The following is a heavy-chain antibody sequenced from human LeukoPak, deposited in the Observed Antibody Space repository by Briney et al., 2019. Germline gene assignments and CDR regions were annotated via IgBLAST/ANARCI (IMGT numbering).Heavy chain of an antibody. Sequence: PSETLSLTCAVYGGSFSGYYWSWIRQPPGKGLEWIGEINHSGSTNYNPSLESRVTISVDTFKNQLSLKLSSVTAADTAVYYCARDGDYTGYDPIDYWGQGTLVTVSS. CDR1: GGSFSGYY. V-gene: IGHV4-34*01. CDR2: INHSGST. CDR3: ARDGDYTGYDPIDY. D-gene: IGHD5-12*01. J-gene: IGHJ4*02.